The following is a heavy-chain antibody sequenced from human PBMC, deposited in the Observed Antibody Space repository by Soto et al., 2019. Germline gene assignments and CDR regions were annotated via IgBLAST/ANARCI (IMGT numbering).Heavy chain of an antibody. D-gene: IGHD2-15*01. CDR1: GYTFTSYG. Sequence: QVQLVQSGAEVKKPGASVKVSCKASGYTFTSYGISRVRQAPGQGLEWMGRISGYNGNSNYAQNLQGRVTMTTDTSTSTAYMELRSLRSDDTAVYYCAREDIQDIVVVVVAPEGLGYWGQGTLVTVSS. V-gene: IGHV1-18*01. CDR3: AREDIQDIVVVVVAPEGLGY. J-gene: IGHJ4*02. CDR2: ISGYNGNS.